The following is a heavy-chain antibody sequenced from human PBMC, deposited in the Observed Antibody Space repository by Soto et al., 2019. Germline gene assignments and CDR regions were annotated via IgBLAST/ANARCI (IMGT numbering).Heavy chain of an antibody. CDR3: ARDRMMGYYYGMDV. Sequence: PGGSLRLSCAASGFTFSSYWMSWARQAPGKGLEWVANIKQDGSEKYYVDSVKGRFTISRDNAKSSLYLQMNSLRAEDTAVYYCARDRMMGYYYGMDVWGQGTTVTVSS. V-gene: IGHV3-7*01. CDR1: GFTFSSYW. CDR2: IKQDGSEK. D-gene: IGHD3-16*01. J-gene: IGHJ6*02.